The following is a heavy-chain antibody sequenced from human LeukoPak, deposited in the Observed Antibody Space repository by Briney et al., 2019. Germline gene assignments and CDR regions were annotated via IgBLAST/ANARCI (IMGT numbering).Heavy chain of an antibody. CDR1: GFIFRNYA. J-gene: IGHJ2*01. CDR2: ISGAGDNT. V-gene: IGHV3-23*01. D-gene: IGHD5/OR15-5a*01. Sequence: GGSPRLSRTASGFIFRNYAMSWVRQAPGKGLEWVSTISGAGDNTKYADSVTGRFTISRDNSKNTLYLQMNSLRAEDTAVYYCAKDYSVSNWCFDLWGRGTLVTVSS. CDR3: AKDYSVSNWCFDL.